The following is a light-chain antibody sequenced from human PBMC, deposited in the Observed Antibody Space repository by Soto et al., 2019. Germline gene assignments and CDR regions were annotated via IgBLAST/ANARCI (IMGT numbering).Light chain of an antibody. CDR3: QQSCSKT. CDR1: QSISTY. J-gene: IGKJ1*01. CDR2: AAS. V-gene: IGKV1-39*01. Sequence: DIQMTQSPYSLSASVGDRVTITCRASQSISTYLNWYQQKPGKAPKVLIYAASSLQSGVASRFSGSGSGTDFTLTISSLQPEDFATYYYQQSCSKTFGPGTKVEIK.